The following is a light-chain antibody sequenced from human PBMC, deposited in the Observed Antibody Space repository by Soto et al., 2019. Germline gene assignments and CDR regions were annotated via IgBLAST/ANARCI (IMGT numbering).Light chain of an antibody. J-gene: IGLJ2*01. V-gene: IGLV2-14*01. Sequence: QSALTQPASVSGSPGQSITISCTGTSSDVGGYNFVSWYQHHPGKAPKLMIYEVSNRPSGVSNRFSASKSDNTASLTISGLQAEDEAHYYCSSYSSSSKVLFGRGTKVTVL. CDR2: EVS. CDR1: SSDVGGYNF. CDR3: SSYSSSSKVL.